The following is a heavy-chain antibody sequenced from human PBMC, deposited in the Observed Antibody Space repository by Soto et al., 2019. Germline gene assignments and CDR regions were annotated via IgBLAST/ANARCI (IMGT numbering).Heavy chain of an antibody. Sequence: PSETLSLTSTVSGGSISSYYWSWIRQPPGKGLEWIGYIYYSGSTNYNPSLKSRVTISVDTSKNQFSLKLSSVTAADTAVYYCARDSYYYGSGSYGGFDYWGQGTLVTVSS. CDR1: GGSISSYY. CDR2: IYYSGST. D-gene: IGHD3-10*01. J-gene: IGHJ4*02. CDR3: ARDSYYYGSGSYGGFDY. V-gene: IGHV4-59*01.